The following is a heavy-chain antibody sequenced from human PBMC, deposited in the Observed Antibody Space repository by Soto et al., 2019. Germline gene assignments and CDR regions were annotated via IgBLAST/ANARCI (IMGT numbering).Heavy chain of an antibody. CDR1: GGTFSSYA. CDR3: ASTLISGYSGYDSPLYYYGMDV. V-gene: IGHV1-69*13. CDR2: IIPIFGTA. Sequence: SVKVSCKASGGTFSSYAISWVRQAPGQGLEWMGGIIPIFGTANYAQKFQGRVTITADESTSTAYMELSSLRSGDTAVYYCASTLISGYSGYDSPLYYYGMDVWGQGTTVTVSS. J-gene: IGHJ6*02. D-gene: IGHD5-12*01.